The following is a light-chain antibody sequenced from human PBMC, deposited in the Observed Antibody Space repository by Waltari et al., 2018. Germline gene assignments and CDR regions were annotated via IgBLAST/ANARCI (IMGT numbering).Light chain of an antibody. J-gene: IGKJ1*01. V-gene: IGKV2-30*02. CDR2: KVA. Sequence: DVVMTQSPLSLPVTLGQPASISCRSSQSLLHSDGNTYLNWFQQRPGQSPRRLIYKVANRDAVVPDRFSGSGSSTDFTLKISRVEAEDVAIYYCMQGTQLPGAFGQGTKVEIK. CDR3: MQGTQLPGA. CDR1: QSLLHSDGNTY.